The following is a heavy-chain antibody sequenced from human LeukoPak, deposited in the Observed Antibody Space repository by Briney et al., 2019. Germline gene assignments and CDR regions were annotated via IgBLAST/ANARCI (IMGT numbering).Heavy chain of an antibody. CDR2: IYYSGST. V-gene: IGHV4-59*01. J-gene: IGHJ4*02. D-gene: IGHD6-13*01. CDR3: ARGSIAAAGRLFDY. Sequence: ETLSLTCTVSGGSISSYYWSWIRQPPGKGLEWIGYIYYSGSTNYNPSLKSRVTISVDTSKNQFSLKLSSVTAADTAVYYCARGSIAAAGRLFDYWGQGALFSASS. CDR1: GGSISSYY.